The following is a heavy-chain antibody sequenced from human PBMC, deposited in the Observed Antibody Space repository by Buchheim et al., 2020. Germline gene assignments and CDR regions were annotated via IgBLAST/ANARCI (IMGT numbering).Heavy chain of an antibody. J-gene: IGHJ6*02. D-gene: IGHD6-19*01. CDR2: ISYDGSNK. CDR3: AKDSAVAVYYYYYGMDV. CDR1: GFTFSSYG. Sequence: QVQLVESGGGVVQPGRSLRLSCAASGFTFSSYGMHWVRQAPGKGLEWVAVISYDGSNKYYADSVKGRFTISSDNSKNTLYLQMNSLRAEDTAVYYCAKDSAVAVYYYYYGMDVWGQGTT. V-gene: IGHV3-30*18.